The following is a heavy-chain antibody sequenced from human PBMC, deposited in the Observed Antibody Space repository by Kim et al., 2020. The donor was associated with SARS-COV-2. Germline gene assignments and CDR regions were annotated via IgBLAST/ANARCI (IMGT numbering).Heavy chain of an antibody. Sequence: NPSLKSRVTISVDTSKNQFSLKLSSVTAADTAVYYCARALDSSGYYYTDYWGQGTLVTVSS. D-gene: IGHD3-22*01. J-gene: IGHJ4*02. CDR3: ARALDSSGYYYTDY. V-gene: IGHV4-34*01.